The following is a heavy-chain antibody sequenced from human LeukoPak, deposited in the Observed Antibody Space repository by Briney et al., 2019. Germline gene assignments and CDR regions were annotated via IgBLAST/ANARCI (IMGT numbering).Heavy chain of an antibody. D-gene: IGHD6-13*01. V-gene: IGHV1-69*06. CDR2: IIPIFGTT. J-gene: IGHJ6*03. Sequence: SVKVSCKTSGGTFSSLAITWVRQTPGQGLEWMGGIIPIFGTTNYAQKFQDRVTITADKSTSTAYMKLSSLRSEDTAVYFCARVVGLTGYSSNWYSGYYYYMDVWGKGTTVTVSS. CDR3: ARVVGLTGYSSNWYSGYYYYMDV. CDR1: GGTFSSLA.